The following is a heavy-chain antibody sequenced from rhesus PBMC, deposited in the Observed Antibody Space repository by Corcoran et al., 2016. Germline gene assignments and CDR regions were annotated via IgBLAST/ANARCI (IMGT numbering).Heavy chain of an antibody. D-gene: IGHD5-24*01. J-gene: IGHJ2*01. V-gene: IGHV4-173*01. CDR2: ISGSDGST. CDR3: ATSVYTGRYFDI. CDR1: GASLSSNY. Sequence: QLQVQESGPGLAKPSETLSLTCAVAGASLSSNYWIWIRQPPGKGLEWIGRISGSDGSTDYNPSLKSRVTISTDTSKKQFSLKLSSVTAADTAVYYCATSVYTGRYFDIWGPGTPVTISS.